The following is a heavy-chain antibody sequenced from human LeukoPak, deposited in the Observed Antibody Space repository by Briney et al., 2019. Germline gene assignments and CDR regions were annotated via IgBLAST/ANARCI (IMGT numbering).Heavy chain of an antibody. D-gene: IGHD3-10*01. CDR2: IYPGDSDT. CDR3: ARHAYYYGSGSYLDY. J-gene: IGHJ4*02. Sequence: PGGSLRLSCKGSGYSFTSYWIGWVRQMPGKGLEWMGIIYPGDSDTRYSPSFQGQVTISADKSISTAYLQWSSLNASDTAMYYCARHAYYYGSGSYLDYWGQGTLVTVSS. V-gene: IGHV5-51*01. CDR1: GYSFTSYW.